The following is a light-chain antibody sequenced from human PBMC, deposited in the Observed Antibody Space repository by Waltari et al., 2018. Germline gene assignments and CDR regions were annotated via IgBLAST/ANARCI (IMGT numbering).Light chain of an antibody. J-gene: IGKJ1*01. CDR1: QSISSY. CDR3: QQSYTSPWT. Sequence: DIQMTQSPSSLSASVGDRVTVTCRASQSISSYLNWSQKKPGKAPKLLIYAASSLHSGVPSRFSGSGSGTDFTLTISCLQPEDFATYYCQQSYTSPWTFGQGTKVEIK. CDR2: AAS. V-gene: IGKV1-39*01.